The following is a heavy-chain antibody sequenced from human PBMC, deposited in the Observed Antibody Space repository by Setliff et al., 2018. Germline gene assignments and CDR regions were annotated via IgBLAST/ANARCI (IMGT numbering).Heavy chain of an antibody. CDR1: GYSINSPFT. CDR3: ARDMGQPYYFES. J-gene: IGHJ4*02. V-gene: IGHV4-38-2*02. CDR2: IFDNGST. Sequence: PSETLSLTCAVSGYSINSPFTWGWIRQPPGKGLEWIGTIFDNGSTFYNPSLNSRVTMSIDTSKKEFSLRLSSVTAADTAVYYCARDMGQPYYFESWGRGTLVTVSS. D-gene: IGHD1-1*01.